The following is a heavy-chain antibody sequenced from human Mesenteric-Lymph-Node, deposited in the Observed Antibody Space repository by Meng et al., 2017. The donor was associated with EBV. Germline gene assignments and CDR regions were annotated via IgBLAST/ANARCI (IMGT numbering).Heavy chain of an antibody. D-gene: IGHD2-8*02. J-gene: IGHJ4*02. Sequence: QGPLVPSGAGVKKPWASVKVSCKASEHTFTDYYMNWVRQAPGQGLECMGWINPNSGGTNYAQKFQGWVTMTRDTSISTAYMELSGLRSDDTAVYYCATFGTASRRYFDYWGQGALVTVSS. CDR3: ATFGTASRRYFDY. V-gene: IGHV1-2*04. CDR2: INPNSGGT. CDR1: EHTFTDYY.